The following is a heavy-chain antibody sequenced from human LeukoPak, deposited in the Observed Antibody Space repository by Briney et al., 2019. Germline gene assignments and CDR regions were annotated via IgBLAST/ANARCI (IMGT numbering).Heavy chain of an antibody. CDR3: ARAPPAVYYYYMDV. CDR2: ISSSGSTI. Sequence: GGSLRLSCAASGFTFSDYYMSWIRQAPGKGLEWVSYISSSGSTIYYADSVKGRFTISRDNAKNSLYLQMNSLRAEDTAVYYCARAPPAVYYYYMDVWAKGPRSPSP. V-gene: IGHV3-11*01. CDR1: GFTFSDYY. J-gene: IGHJ6*03.